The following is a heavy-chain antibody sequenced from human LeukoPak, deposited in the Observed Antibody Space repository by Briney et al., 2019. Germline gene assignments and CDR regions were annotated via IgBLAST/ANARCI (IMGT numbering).Heavy chain of an antibody. CDR1: GYTFTSYG. CDR3: ARVQPHRIHYDNSDYPTRNDY. V-gene: IGHV1-18*01. CDR2: ISVYNGNT. Sequence: ASVKVSCKASGYTFTSYGISWIRQAPRQGPEWMGWISVYNGNTNYVQKFQDGVTMTTDTSTNTAYMELRSLRSDDTAVYYCARVQPHRIHYDNSDYPTRNDYWGQGTLVTVSS. D-gene: IGHD3-22*01. J-gene: IGHJ4*02.